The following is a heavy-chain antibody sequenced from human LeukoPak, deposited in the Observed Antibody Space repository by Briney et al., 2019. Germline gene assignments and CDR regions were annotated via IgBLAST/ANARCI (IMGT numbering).Heavy chain of an antibody. V-gene: IGHV3-30*04. CDR3: ARGDVAGGNYDILTGYSYEYYYGMDV. CDR1: GFTFSSYA. J-gene: IGHJ6*02. CDR2: ISYDGSNK. D-gene: IGHD3-9*01. Sequence: GGSLRLSCAASGFTFSSYAMHWVRQAPGKGLEWVAVISYDGSNKYYADSVKGRFTISRDNSKNTLYLQMNSLRAEDTAVYYCARGDVAGGNYDILTGYSYEYYYGMDVWGQGTTVTVSS.